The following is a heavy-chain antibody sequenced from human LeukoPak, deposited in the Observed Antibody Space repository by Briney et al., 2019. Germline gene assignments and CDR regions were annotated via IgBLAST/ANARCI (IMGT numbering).Heavy chain of an antibody. J-gene: IGHJ4*02. V-gene: IGHV4-34*01. Sequence: PSETLSLTCAVYGGSFSEYYWSWIRQPPGKGLEWIGEINHSGSTNYNPPLKSRVTISVDTSKNQFSLKLSSVNAADTAVYYCARSPLAARRLYHFDYWGQGTLVTVSS. CDR1: GGSFSEYY. CDR3: ARSPLAARRLYHFDY. CDR2: INHSGST. D-gene: IGHD6-6*01.